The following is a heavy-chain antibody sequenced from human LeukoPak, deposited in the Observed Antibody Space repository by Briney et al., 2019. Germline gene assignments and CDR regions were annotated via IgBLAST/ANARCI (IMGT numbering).Heavy chain of an antibody. D-gene: IGHD2-2*01. CDR1: GGSISSGSYY. J-gene: IGHJ4*02. CDR2: IYTSGGT. Sequence: PSETLSLTCAVSGGSISSGSYYWSWIRQPAGKGLEWIGRIYTSGGTNYNPSLKSRVTISVDTSKNQFSLKLSSVTAADTAVYYCARWHCSSTSCYAGVWGQGTLVTVSS. CDR3: ARWHCSSTSCYAGV. V-gene: IGHV4-61*02.